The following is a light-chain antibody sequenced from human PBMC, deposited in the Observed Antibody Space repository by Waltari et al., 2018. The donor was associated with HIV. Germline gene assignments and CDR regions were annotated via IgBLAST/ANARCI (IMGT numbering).Light chain of an antibody. CDR2: EVS. J-gene: IGLJ2*01. V-gene: IGLV2-23*02. Sequence: ALTHPASVSGSPGHSLPLSCTGTRSAVAGYNLVPWYQQHPGKAPKLMIYEVSKRPSGVSNRFSGSKSGNTASLTISGLQAEDEADYYCCAYAGSTTYVIFGGGTKLTVL. CDR3: CAYAGSTTYVI. CDR1: RSAVAGYNL.